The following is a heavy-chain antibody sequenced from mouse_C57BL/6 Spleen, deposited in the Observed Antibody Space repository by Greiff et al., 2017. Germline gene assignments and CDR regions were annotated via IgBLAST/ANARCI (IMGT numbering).Heavy chain of an antibody. D-gene: IGHD2-4*01. CDR1: GISITTGNYR. V-gene: IGHV3-5*01. J-gene: IGHJ1*03. CDR2: IYYSGTI. CDR3: ARVGDYEEWYFDV. Sequence: EVQLVESGPGLVKPSQPVFLTCTVTGISITTGNYRWSWIRQFPGNKLEWIGYIYYSGTITYNPSLTSRTTITRDTPKNQFVLEMNSLTAEDTATYYCARVGDYEEWYFDVWGTGTTVTVSS.